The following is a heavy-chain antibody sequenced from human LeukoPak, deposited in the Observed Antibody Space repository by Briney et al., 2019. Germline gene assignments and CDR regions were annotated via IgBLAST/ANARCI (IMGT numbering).Heavy chain of an antibody. CDR1: GFTFSSYW. J-gene: IGHJ4*02. D-gene: IGHD3-22*01. V-gene: IGHV3-74*01. CDR3: AKIVVYYYDSSGYDGGYY. CDR2: INSDGSST. Sequence: PGGSLRLSCAASGFTFSSYWMHWVRQAPGKGLVWVSRINSDGSSTSYADSVKGRFTISRDYSKNTLYLQMNSLRAEDTAVYYCAKIVVYYYDSSGYDGGYYWGQGTLVTVSS.